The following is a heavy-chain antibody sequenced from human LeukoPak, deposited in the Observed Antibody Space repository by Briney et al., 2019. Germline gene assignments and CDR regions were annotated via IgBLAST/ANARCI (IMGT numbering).Heavy chain of an antibody. Sequence: SETLSLTCIVSGGSICSYYWSWIRQPPGKGLEWIGYIYYSGSTDYNTSLKSRVTISVDTSKNQFSLKLNSVTAADTAVYYCARVGDSSGYSAVDYWGQGTLVTVSS. CDR3: ARVGDSSGYSAVDY. D-gene: IGHD3-22*01. CDR1: GGSICSYY. V-gene: IGHV4-59*01. J-gene: IGHJ4*02. CDR2: IYYSGST.